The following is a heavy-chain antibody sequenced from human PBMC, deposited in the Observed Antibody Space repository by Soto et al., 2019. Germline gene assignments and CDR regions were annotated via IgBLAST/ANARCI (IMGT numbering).Heavy chain of an antibody. V-gene: IGHV1-8*01. CDR3: ARVVVISRNRNWFDP. CDR1: GYTFTSYD. CDR2: MNPNSGNT. Sequence: ASVKVSCKASGYTFTSYDINWVRQATGQGLEWMGWMNPNSGNTGYAQKFQGRVTMTRNTSISTAYMELSSLRSEDTAVYYCARVVVISRNRNWFDPWGQGTLVTVSS. J-gene: IGHJ5*02. D-gene: IGHD3-22*01.